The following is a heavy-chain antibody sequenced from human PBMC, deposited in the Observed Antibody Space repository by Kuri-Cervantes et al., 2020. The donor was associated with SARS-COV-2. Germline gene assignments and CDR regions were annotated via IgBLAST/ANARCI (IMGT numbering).Heavy chain of an antibody. V-gene: IGHV1-45*01. CDR1: GDSFDYRF. Sequence: SVKVSCKASGDSFDYRFLHWVRQAPGQPLEWMGWITPFNGNTNYAQRFQDRVTITRDRSMSTAYMELSSLRSDDTAMYYCASSGPGAISREDGACDIWGQGTMVTVSS. CDR3: ASSGPGAISREDGACDI. D-gene: IGHD5-24*01. CDR2: ITPFNGNT. J-gene: IGHJ3*02.